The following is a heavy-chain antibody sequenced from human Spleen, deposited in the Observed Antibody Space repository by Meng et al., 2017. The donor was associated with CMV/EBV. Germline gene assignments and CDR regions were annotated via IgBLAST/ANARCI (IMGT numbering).Heavy chain of an antibody. J-gene: IGHJ6*02. Sequence: LSLTCAASGFTFSSYSMNWVRQAPGKGLEWVSSISSSSSYIYYADSVKGRFTISRDNAKNSLHLQMNNLRAEDTAVYYCARVGYSNAPAHYYYGLDVWGQGTTVTVSS. CDR2: ISSSSSYI. CDR3: ARVGYSNAPAHYYYGLDV. D-gene: IGHD6-13*01. CDR1: GFTFSSYS. V-gene: IGHV3-21*01.